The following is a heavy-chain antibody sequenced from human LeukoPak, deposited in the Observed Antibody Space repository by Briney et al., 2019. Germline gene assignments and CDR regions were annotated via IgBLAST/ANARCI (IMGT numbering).Heavy chain of an antibody. J-gene: IGHJ6*02. Sequence: GASVKVSCKASGGTFSSYAISWVRQAPGQGLEWMGGIIPIFGTANYAQEFQGRVTITADESTSTAYMELSSLRSEDTAVYYCARFQDCSGGSCYSEYYYYYGMDVWGQGTTVTVSS. D-gene: IGHD2-15*01. CDR3: ARFQDCSGGSCYSEYYYYYGMDV. CDR1: GGTFSSYA. CDR2: IIPIFGTA. V-gene: IGHV1-69*13.